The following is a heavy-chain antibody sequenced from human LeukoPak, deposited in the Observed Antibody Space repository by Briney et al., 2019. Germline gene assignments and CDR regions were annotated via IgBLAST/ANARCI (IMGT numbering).Heavy chain of an antibody. Sequence: ASVKVSCKASGYTFTSHAINWVRQAPGQGLEWMGWINTNTGNPTYVQGFTGRFVFSLDTSVSTAYLQISGLKAEDTAVYYCARASEAQLLPLFDYWGQGALVTVSS. J-gene: IGHJ4*02. D-gene: IGHD1-1*01. CDR3: ARASEAQLLPLFDY. CDR2: INTNTGNP. V-gene: IGHV7-4-1*02. CDR1: GYTFTSHA.